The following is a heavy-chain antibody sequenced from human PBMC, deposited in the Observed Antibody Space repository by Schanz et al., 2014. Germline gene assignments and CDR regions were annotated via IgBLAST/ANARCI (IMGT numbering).Heavy chain of an antibody. D-gene: IGHD3-10*01. CDR3: AKGRFGELSAFDI. Sequence: EVQLLESGGGLVEPGGSLRLSCAASGFSFSSYAMGWVRQAPGKGLEWVSTIGTSGGTNYAESVKGRFTISRDNSKNTLYLQMNSLRAEDTAVYYCAKGRFGELSAFDIWGQGTMVTVSS. V-gene: IGHV3-23*01. CDR1: GFSFSSYA. CDR2: IGTSGGT. J-gene: IGHJ3*02.